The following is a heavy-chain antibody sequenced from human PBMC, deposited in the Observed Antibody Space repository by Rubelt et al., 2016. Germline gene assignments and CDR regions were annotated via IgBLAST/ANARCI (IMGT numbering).Heavy chain of an antibody. CDR2: IYQSGDT. D-gene: IGHD4-11*01. J-gene: IGHJ4*02. CDR1: SGFISSTDYY. Sequence: QLQLQESGPGLVKPSETLSLTCTVSSGFISSTDYYWGWIRQPPGKGLEWIGSIYQSGDTYYNPSLKSRVTISVDTSKNQFSLTLNSVTAADTAFYYCARESLSNYYFDYWGQGTLVTVAS. CDR3: ARESLSNYYFDY. V-gene: IGHV4-39*07.